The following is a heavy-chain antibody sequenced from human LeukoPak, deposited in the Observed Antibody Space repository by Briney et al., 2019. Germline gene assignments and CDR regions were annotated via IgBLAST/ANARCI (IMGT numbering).Heavy chain of an antibody. CDR2: INHSGST. CDR3: ARGKHYYYGMDV. CDR1: GFTFSSYA. Sequence: PGGSLRLSCAASGFTFSSYAMSWVRQAPGKGLEWIGEINHSGSTNYNPSLKSRVTISVDTSKNQFSLKLSSVTAADTAVYYCARGKHYYYGMDVWGQGTTVTVSS. J-gene: IGHJ6*02. V-gene: IGHV4-34*01.